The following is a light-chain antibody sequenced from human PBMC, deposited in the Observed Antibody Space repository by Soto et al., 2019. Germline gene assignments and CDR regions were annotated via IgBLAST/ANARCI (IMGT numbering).Light chain of an antibody. V-gene: IGKV2-28*01. CDR1: ESLHQFEGHYC. CDR2: FGS. CDR3: LQTLLTPYT. Sequence: IVLTQSPLSLPVSPGEPASISCTSTESLHQFEGHYCLDWYLQRPGQPPQLLIFFGSERASGVPDRFSGFISGTRFTLKISRVEPDDLGVYYCLQTLLTPYTLGQGTKLQI. J-gene: IGKJ2*01.